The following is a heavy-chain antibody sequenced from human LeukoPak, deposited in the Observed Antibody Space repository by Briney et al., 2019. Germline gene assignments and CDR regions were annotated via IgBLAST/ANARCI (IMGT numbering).Heavy chain of an antibody. Sequence: SETLSLTCAVSGASFSDYYWNWLRQPPGKGLEWIGEISHFGSTNYNPSLKSRVTISVDTSKNQFSLKLSSVTAADTAVYYCARGRRIQLWYTLRGIDAFDIWGQGTMVTVSS. CDR2: ISHFGST. J-gene: IGHJ3*02. CDR1: GASFSDYY. D-gene: IGHD5-18*01. CDR3: ARGRRIQLWYTLRGIDAFDI. V-gene: IGHV4-34*01.